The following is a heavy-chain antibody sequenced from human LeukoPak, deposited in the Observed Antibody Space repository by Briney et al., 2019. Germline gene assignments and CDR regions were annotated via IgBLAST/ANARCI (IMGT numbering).Heavy chain of an antibody. D-gene: IGHD3-10*01. J-gene: IGHJ4*02. V-gene: IGHV3-7*01. Sequence: GGSLRLSCAASGFTFSSYWMSWVRQAPGKGLEWVANIKQDGSEKYYVDSVKGRFTISRDNAKNSLYLQMNSLRAEDTAVYYCARDGPYGPGSRVDYWGQGTLVTVSS. CDR2: IKQDGSEK. CDR3: ARDGPYGPGSRVDY. CDR1: GFTFSSYW.